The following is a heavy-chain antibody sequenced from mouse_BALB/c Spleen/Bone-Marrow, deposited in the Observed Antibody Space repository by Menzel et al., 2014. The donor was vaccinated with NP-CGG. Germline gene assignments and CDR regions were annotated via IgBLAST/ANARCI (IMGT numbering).Heavy chain of an antibody. D-gene: IGHD2-13*01. V-gene: IGHV4-1*02. J-gene: IGHJ2*01. CDR1: RFDFSRYW. CDR3: ARVTFPYFDY. Sequence: EVQRVESGGGLVQPGGSLKLSCAASRFDFSRYWMSWVRQAPGKGLEWIGEINPDSSTINYPPSLKDKFIISRDNAKNTLYLQMSKVRSEDTALYYCARVTFPYFDYWGQSTTLTVSS. CDR2: INPDSSTI.